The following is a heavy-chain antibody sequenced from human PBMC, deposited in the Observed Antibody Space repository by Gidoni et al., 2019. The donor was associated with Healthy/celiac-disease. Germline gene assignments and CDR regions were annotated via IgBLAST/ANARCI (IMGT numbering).Heavy chain of an antibody. J-gene: IGHJ6*02. V-gene: IGHV3-7*03. CDR1: GFTFSSYW. D-gene: IGHD3-16*01. CDR3: ARDYANYYYGMDV. Sequence: EVPLVESGGGLVQPGGSLRLSCAASGFTFSSYWMSWVRQAPGKGLEWVANIKQDGSEKYYVDSVKGRFTISRDNAKNSLYLQMNSLRAEDTAVYYCARDYANYYYGMDVWGQGTTVTVSS. CDR2: IKQDGSEK.